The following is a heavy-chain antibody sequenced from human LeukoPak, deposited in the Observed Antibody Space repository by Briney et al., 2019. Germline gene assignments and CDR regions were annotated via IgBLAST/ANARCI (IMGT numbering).Heavy chain of an antibody. CDR1: GFAFSTYG. J-gene: IGHJ4*02. CDR3: ARAEGIDY. Sequence: QPGGSLRLSCAASGFAFSTYGMNWVRQAPGKGLEWVSYISTSPSTIHYADSVKGRFTISRDNAKKSMYLQMNSLRAEDTAVYYCARAEGIDYWGQGTLVTVSS. V-gene: IGHV3-48*01. CDR2: ISTSPSTI.